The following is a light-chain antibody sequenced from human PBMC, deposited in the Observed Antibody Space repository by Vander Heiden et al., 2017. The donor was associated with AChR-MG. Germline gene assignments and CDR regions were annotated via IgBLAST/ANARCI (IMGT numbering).Light chain of an antibody. CDR1: QSISSN. CDR3: QQYDNWPRT. Sequence: ELVMTQSQATLSVSPGDRDTPSCRVSQSISSNLAWYQQKPGQAPRLLIYGASTRATGIPARFSGSGSGTEFTLTISSLQSEDFAVYYCQQYDNWPRTFGQGTKVEIK. J-gene: IGKJ1*01. CDR2: GAS. V-gene: IGKV3-15*01.